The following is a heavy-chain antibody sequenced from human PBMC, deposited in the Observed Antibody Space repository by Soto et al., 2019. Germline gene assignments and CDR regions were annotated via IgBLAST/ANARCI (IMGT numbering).Heavy chain of an antibody. CDR1: GFTLSGYA. J-gene: IGHJ6*03. CDR3: ARRARPDFYYMDV. D-gene: IGHD6-6*01. V-gene: IGHV3-64*01. Sequence: EVQLAESGGGWAQPGGSLRLSCAASGFTLSGYAMDWGRQAPGKGLEYVSGISSNGVGTYYANSVQGRFTISRDNSKNTVYLQMGSLRPEDLAVYYCARRARPDFYYMDVWGKGTTVTVSS. CDR2: ISSNGVGT.